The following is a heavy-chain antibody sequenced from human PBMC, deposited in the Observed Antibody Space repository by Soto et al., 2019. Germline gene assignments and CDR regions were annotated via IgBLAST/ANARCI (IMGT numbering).Heavy chain of an antibody. V-gene: IGHV4-61*08. J-gene: IGHJ3*02. CDR1: GGSISSGGYY. CDR3: ARDRPDGVGAFDI. CDR2: IYYSGST. Sequence: PSETLSLTCTVSGGSISSGGYYWSWIRQPPGKGLEWIGYIYYSGSTNYNPSLKSRVTISVDTSKNQFSLKLSSVTAADTAVYYCARDRPDGVGAFDIWGQGTMVTVSS.